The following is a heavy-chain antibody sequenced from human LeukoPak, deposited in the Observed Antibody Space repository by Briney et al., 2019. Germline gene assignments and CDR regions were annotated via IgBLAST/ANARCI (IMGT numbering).Heavy chain of an antibody. D-gene: IGHD3-22*01. CDR2: IYYTGII. Sequence: SETQSLTCNVSGDSITSHYWNWIRQPPGKGLERIGYIYYTGIIKYNPSLTSRVSMSVDTSKNQFFLKMKSVTAADTAVYHCARSVDYFDNTGPHMMFDYWGQGSLVTVSS. CDR3: ARSVDYFDNTGPHMMFDY. J-gene: IGHJ4*02. V-gene: IGHV4-59*11. CDR1: GDSITSHY.